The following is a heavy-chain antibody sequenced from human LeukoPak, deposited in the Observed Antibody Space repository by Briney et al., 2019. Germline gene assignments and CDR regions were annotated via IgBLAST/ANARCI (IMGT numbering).Heavy chain of an antibody. CDR2: IIPIFGTA. V-gene: IGHV1-69*05. J-gene: IGHJ4*02. D-gene: IGHD1-26*01. CDR1: GGTFSSYA. Sequence: SVKVSCKASGGTFSSYAISWVRQAPGQGLEWMGGIIPIFGTANYAQKFQGRVTITTDESTSTAYMELSSLRSEDTAVYCCATDPVGATAFDYWGQGTLVTVSS. CDR3: ATDPVGATAFDY.